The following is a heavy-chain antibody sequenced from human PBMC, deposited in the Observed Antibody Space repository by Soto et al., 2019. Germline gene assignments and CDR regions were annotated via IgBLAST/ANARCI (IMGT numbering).Heavy chain of an antibody. Sequence: EVRLLESGGGFVRPGGSLRLACSASGFTFDTHAMAWVRQAPGKGLEWVASISAAGFSKYHADSVKGRITISRDNSNNAVDLLIKTLRAEDTVVYNCARGSAFDFWSGPFVFGWFDSWGQGTEVTVSS. CDR2: ISAAGFSK. CDR1: GFTFDTHA. V-gene: IGHV3-23*01. D-gene: IGHD3-3*01. CDR3: ARGSAFDFWSGPFVFGWFDS. J-gene: IGHJ5*01.